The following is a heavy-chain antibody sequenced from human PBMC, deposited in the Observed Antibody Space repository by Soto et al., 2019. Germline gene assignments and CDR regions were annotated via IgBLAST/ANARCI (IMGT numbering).Heavy chain of an antibody. Sequence: QVQLVQSGAEVKKPRASVKVSCKASGDFFTSYGISWVRQAPGQGLEWMGWISAYNGNTNYAQKFQGRVTMTTDTTTSTAYMELRSLRSDDRAVYYCARDQEGITMIVGGTWGQGTLVTVSS. CDR1: GDFFTSYG. V-gene: IGHV1-18*01. CDR2: ISAYNGNT. D-gene: IGHD3-22*01. J-gene: IGHJ5*02. CDR3: ARDQEGITMIVGGT.